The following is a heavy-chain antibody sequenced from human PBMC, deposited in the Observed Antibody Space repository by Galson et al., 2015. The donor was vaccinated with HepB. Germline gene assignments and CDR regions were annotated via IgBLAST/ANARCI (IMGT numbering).Heavy chain of an antibody. D-gene: IGHD6-19*01. J-gene: IGHJ4*02. CDR1: GFTFSSYG. CDR3: AKVIVPVAGYFDN. Sequence: SLRLSCAASGFTFSSYGMRWVPQAPGKGLKWVAVISYDGSNKYYADSVKGRFTISRDNSKNTLYLQMNSLGAEDMAVYDCAKVIVPVAGYFDNWGQGTLVTVSS. CDR2: ISYDGSNK. V-gene: IGHV3-30*18.